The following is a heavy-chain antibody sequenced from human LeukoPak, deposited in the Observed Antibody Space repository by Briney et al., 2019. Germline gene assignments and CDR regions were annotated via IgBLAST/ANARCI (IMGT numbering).Heavy chain of an antibody. D-gene: IGHD3-22*01. Sequence: GGSLRLSCAASGFTFSSYAMSWVRQAPGKGLEWVSAISGSGGSTYYADSVKGRFTISRDNSKNTLYLQMNGLSAEDTAVYYFAKAYHDSSGYPMQVGYYFDYWGQGTLVTVSS. V-gene: IGHV3-23*01. CDR2: ISGSGGST. J-gene: IGHJ4*02. CDR1: GFTFSSYA. CDR3: AKAYHDSSGYPMQVGYYFDY.